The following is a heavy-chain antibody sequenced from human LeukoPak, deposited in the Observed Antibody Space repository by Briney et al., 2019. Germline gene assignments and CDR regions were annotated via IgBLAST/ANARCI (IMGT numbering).Heavy chain of an antibody. Sequence: SETLSLTCTVSGGSISSGNYYWSWIRQHPGKGLEWIGYIHHSGSTYYNPSLKSRVIISVDTSKNQFSLKLNSVTAADTAMYYCASYGSGSYRFDPWGQGTLVTVSS. CDR3: ASYGSGSYRFDP. V-gene: IGHV4-31*03. CDR1: GGSISSGNYY. J-gene: IGHJ5*02. CDR2: IHHSGST. D-gene: IGHD3-10*01.